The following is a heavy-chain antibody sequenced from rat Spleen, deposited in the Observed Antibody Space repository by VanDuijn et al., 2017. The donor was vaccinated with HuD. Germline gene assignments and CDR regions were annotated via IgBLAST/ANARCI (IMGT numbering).Heavy chain of an antibody. Sequence: EVQLVESGGGLVQPGNSLKLSCAASGFTFSDYAMAWVRQAPTTGLEWVASISPSGGYTYYRDSVKGRFTISRDNARSILYLQMDSLGSEDTATYYCATQGITAPHFDYWGQGVMVTVSS. J-gene: IGHJ2*01. CDR3: ATQGITAPHFDY. D-gene: IGHD1-4*01. CDR1: GFTFSDYA. V-gene: IGHV5S23*01. CDR2: ISPSGGYT.